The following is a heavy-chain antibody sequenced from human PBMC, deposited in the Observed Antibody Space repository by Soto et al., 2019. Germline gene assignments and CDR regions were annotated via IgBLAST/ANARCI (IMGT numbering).Heavy chain of an antibody. J-gene: IGHJ4*02. CDR3: AREGEYSYGYFDY. CDR1: DGAIIRKC. Sequence: SGSEPLTGTVGDGAIIRKCWSWIRQPPGKGLEWIGYIYDSETTNYNPSLKSRVTVSVDTSKNQLSLKLSSVTAADTAVYFCAREGEYSYGYFDYWGRGTLVPVSS. V-gene: IGHV4-59*01. D-gene: IGHD5-18*01. CDR2: IYDSETT.